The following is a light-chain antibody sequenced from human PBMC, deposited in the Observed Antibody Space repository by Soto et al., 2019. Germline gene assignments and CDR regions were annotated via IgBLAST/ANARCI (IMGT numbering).Light chain of an antibody. V-gene: IGLV2-23*02. CDR3: CSFAGRSPPNSV. J-gene: IGLJ1*01. Sequence: QSALTQPASVSGLPGQSITISCAGSSSDVGTYNLDSWYQHHPGQAPKVIIFEVSKRPSGVSDRFSGSKSGNTASLTISGLLAEDEADYYCCSFAGRSPPNSVFGSGTKVTVL. CDR2: EVS. CDR1: SSDVGTYNL.